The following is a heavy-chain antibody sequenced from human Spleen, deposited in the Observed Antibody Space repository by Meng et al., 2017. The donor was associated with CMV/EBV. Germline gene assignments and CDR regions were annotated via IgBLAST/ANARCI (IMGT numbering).Heavy chain of an antibody. CDR3: ARIGLCSGTTCYTGDYSSRHFDY. J-gene: IGHJ4*02. D-gene: IGHD2-2*02. CDR2: VIPIFGTA. V-gene: IGHV1-69*05. Sequence: ISWVRQAPGQGLEWLGGVIPIFGTANYAQNFQGRVAITTDESRTTAYMELSSLRSEDTAVYYCARIGLCSGTTCYTGDYSSRHFDYWGQGTLVTVSS.